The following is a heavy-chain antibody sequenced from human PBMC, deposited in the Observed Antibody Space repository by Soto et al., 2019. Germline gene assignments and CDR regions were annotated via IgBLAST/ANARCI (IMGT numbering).Heavy chain of an antibody. CDR1: GYTITSSG. CDR3: ARAGDFWNYVHYYYDKDV. J-gene: IGHJ6*03. CDR2: ISAYNGNT. Sequence: ASVKVSCKASGYTITSSGISWVRQAPGQGLEWMGWISAYNGNTNYAQKLQGRVTMTTDTSTSTAYMELRSLRSDDRAVYYCARAGDFWNYVHYYYDKDVWGKGTTVTGS. D-gene: IGHD1-7*01. V-gene: IGHV1-18*01.